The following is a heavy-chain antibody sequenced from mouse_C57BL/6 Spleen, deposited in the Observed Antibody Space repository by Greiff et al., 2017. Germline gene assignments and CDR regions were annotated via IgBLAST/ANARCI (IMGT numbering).Heavy chain of an antibody. V-gene: IGHV1-54*01. CDR2: INPGSGGT. J-gene: IGHJ2*01. CDR3: ARSEGGTVVADY. D-gene: IGHD1-1*01. CDR1: GYAFTNYM. Sequence: QVQLQQSGAELVRPGTSVKVSCKASGYAFTNYMIEWVKQRPGQGLEWIGVINPGSGGTNYNEKFKGKATLTGDKSSSTAYMQLSSLTSEDSAVYFCARSEGGTVVADYWGQGTTLTVSS.